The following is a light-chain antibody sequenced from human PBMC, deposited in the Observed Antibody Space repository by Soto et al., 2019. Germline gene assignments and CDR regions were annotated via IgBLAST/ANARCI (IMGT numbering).Light chain of an antibody. V-gene: IGLV2-14*01. Sequence: QSVLAQPASMSGSPGQSITISCTGSGSDIATFNYVSWYQQYPGKAPKLLIYQVTSRASGVSHRFSGSKSGNTAALTISGLQPEDEAEYYCNSYSSTSFYVFGAGNKVNV. J-gene: IGLJ1*01. CDR2: QVT. CDR1: GSDIATFNY. CDR3: NSYSSTSFYV.